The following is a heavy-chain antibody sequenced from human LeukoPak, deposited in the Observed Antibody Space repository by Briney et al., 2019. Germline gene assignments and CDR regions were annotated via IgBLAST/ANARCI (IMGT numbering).Heavy chain of an antibody. D-gene: IGHD4-17*01. CDR2: IYYSGST. CDR3: ARVYGDYAGWYMDV. Sequence: SETLSLTCTVSGGSISSYYWSWIRQPPGKGLEWIGYIYYSGSTNYNPSLKSRVTVSVDTPKNQFSLKLSSVTAADTAVYYCARVYGDYAGWYMDVWGKGTTVTISS. V-gene: IGHV4-59*01. CDR1: GGSISSYY. J-gene: IGHJ6*03.